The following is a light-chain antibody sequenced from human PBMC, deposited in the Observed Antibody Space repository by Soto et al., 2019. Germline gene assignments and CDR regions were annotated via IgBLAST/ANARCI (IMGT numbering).Light chain of an antibody. Sequence: QSALTQPPSASGSLGQSVTISCTGTSSDVGGYNYVSWHQQHPGKAPKVMIYEVTKRPPGVPDRFSGSKSGNTASLTVSGLQAEDEADYSCSSLAGGYNSILLGGGTKLTVL. J-gene: IGLJ2*01. CDR3: SSLAGGYNSIL. CDR2: EVT. CDR1: SSDVGGYNY. V-gene: IGLV2-8*01.